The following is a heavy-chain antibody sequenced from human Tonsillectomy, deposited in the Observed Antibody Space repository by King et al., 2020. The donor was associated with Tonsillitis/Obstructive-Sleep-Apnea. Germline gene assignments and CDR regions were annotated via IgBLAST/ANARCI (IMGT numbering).Heavy chain of an antibody. CDR1: GFTVSSNY. Sequence: QLVQSGGGWVQPGGYLRLSCAASGFTVSSNYMNWVRQAPGKGLEWVSLLYSGGSTYYADSVKGRFTISRDNSKNTLYLQMNSLRAEDTAVYYCARDRESTSSWVAFDIWGQGTMVTVSS. CDR2: LYSGGST. CDR3: ARDRESTSSWVAFDI. D-gene: IGHD2-2*01. V-gene: IGHV3-53*04. J-gene: IGHJ3*02.